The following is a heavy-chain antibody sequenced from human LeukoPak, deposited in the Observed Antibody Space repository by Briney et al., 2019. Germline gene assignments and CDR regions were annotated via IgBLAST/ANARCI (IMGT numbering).Heavy chain of an antibody. J-gene: IGHJ5*02. CDR2: IWYDGGNK. V-gene: IGHV3-33*01. Sequence: GGSLRLSCAASGFTFSSYGMHWVRQALGKGLEWVAVIWYDGGNKYYADSVKGRFTISRDNSKNTLYLQMNSLRAEDTAVYYCARAVPAAWGQGTLVTVSS. CDR3: ARAVPAA. CDR1: GFTFSSYG.